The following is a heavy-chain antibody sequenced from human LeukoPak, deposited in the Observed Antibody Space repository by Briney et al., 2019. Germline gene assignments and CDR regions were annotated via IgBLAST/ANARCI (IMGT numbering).Heavy chain of an antibody. CDR1: GGSISSGDYY. J-gene: IGHJ4*02. CDR2: IYYSGST. CDR3: ARYCSSTSCLPNTLDY. Sequence: SSETLSLTCTVSGGSISSGDYYWSWIRQPPGKGLVWIGYIYYSGSTYYNPSLKSRVTISVDTSKNQFSLKLSSVTAADTAVYYCARYCSSTSCLPNTLDYWGQGTLVTVSS. V-gene: IGHV4-30-4*01. D-gene: IGHD2-2*01.